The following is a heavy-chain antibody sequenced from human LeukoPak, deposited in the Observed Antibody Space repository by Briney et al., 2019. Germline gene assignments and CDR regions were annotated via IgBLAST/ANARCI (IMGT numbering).Heavy chain of an antibody. CDR3: AAYSGSYYWFDP. J-gene: IGHJ5*02. D-gene: IGHD1-26*01. CDR2: IKQDGSEK. Sequence: GGSLRLSCAASGFTFSSYWMSWVRQAPGKGLEGVANIKQDGSEKYYVDSVKGRFTISRDNAKKSLYLQMNSLRAEDTAVYYCAAYSGSYYWFDPWGQGTLVTVSS. V-gene: IGHV3-7*01. CDR1: GFTFSSYW.